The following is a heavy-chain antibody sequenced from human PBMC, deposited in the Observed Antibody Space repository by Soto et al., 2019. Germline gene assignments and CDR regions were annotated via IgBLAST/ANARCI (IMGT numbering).Heavy chain of an antibody. CDR1: GFTFSSYA. J-gene: IGHJ6*02. Sequence: EVQLVESGGGLVQPGGSLRLSCAASGFTFSSYAMHWVRQAPGKGLEYVSDITSNGGNTDYASSVKRRFTISRDNSKNTLYLQMGSLRAEDMAVYYCARRIPFGYSMDVWGQVTTVTVSS. CDR2: ITSNGGNT. CDR3: ARRIPFGYSMDV. V-gene: IGHV3-64*01. D-gene: IGHD2-2*02.